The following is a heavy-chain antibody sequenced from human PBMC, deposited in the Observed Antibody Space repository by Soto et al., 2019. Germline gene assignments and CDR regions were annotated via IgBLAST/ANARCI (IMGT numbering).Heavy chain of an antibody. D-gene: IGHD1-26*01. CDR3: VRDGNSYP. V-gene: IGHV4-30-4*01. J-gene: IGHJ5*02. CDR2: IYYSGNT. CDR1: GGSIGTDDYY. Sequence: QVQLQESGPGLVKPSQTLSLTCTVSGGSIGTDDYYWGWIRQPPGEGLEWIGYIYYSGNTYYNPSLESRATISVDTSKNQFSLELSSVTAADTAVYYCVRDGNSYPWGQGTLVTVSS.